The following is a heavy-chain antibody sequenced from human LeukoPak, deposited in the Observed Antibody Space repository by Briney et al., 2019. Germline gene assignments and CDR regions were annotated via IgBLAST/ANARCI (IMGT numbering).Heavy chain of an antibody. D-gene: IGHD3/OR15-3a*01. V-gene: IGHV3-74*01. CDR1: GFTFRNYW. J-gene: IGHJ4*02. CDR3: ARPMISVMSLGADF. CDR2: ISSDGSST. Sequence: GGSLRLSCAVSGFTFRNYWMHWVRQAPGKGLVGVSCISSDGSSTNYADSVKGRFSISRDNAKNTLYLHMNSLRVEDTAQYYGARPMISVMSLGADFWGQGSLVTVSS.